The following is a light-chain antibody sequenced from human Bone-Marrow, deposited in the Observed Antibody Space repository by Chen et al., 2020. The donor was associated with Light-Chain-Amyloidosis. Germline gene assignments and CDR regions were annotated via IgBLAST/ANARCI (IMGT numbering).Light chain of an antibody. Sequence: DIQMTQSPSSLSASVGDRVTITCRASQRISNYLNWYQQKPGKAPKLLIHAASTLQSGVPLRFSGSGSGTDFILTISSVQPEDFAIYYCQQSYSMSSITFGQGTRLEIQ. CDR2: AAS. J-gene: IGKJ5*01. CDR3: QQSYSMSSIT. V-gene: IGKV1-39*01. CDR1: QRISNY.